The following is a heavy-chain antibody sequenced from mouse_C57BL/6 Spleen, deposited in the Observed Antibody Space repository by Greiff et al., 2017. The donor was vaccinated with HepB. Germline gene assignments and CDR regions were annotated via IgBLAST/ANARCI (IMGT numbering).Heavy chain of an antibody. V-gene: IGHV5-4*01. CDR1: GFTFSSYA. D-gene: IGHD3-1*01. CDR2: ISDGGSYT. CDR3: ARDRAGRPFDY. Sequence: EVMLVESGGGLVKPGGSLKLSCAASGFTFSSYAMSWVRQTPEKRLEWVATISDGGSYTYYPDNVKGRFTISRDNAKNNLYLQMSHLKSEDTAMYYCARDRAGRPFDYWGQGTTLTVSS. J-gene: IGHJ2*01.